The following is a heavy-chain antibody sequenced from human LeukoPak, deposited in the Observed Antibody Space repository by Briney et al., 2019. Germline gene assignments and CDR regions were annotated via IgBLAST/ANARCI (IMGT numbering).Heavy chain of an antibody. J-gene: IGHJ3*02. CDR2: INPNSGGT. D-gene: IGHD2-15*01. Sequence: ASVKVSCKASGYCLTGHYMHWLRQAPGQGLEWMGWINPNSGGTNYAQKFQGRVTMTRDTSISTAYMELSRLRSDDSAVYYLSRGKPQYLPDIAVAYDAFDIWGQGTMVTVSS. V-gene: IGHV1-2*02. CDR3: SRGKPQYLPDIAVAYDAFDI. CDR1: GYCLTGHY.